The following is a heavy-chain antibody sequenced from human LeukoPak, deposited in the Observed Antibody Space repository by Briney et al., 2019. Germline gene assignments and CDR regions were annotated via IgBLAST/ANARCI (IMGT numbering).Heavy chain of an antibody. CDR2: IYYSGST. CDR1: GGSISSYY. J-gene: IGHJ6*03. Sequence: PSETLSLTCTVSGGSISSYYWSWIRQPPGKGLEWIGYIYYSGSTNYNPSLKSRVTISVDTSKNQFSLKLSSVTAADTAVYYCARGTYYYGSGGYYYYYYYYMDVWGKGTTVTVSS. V-gene: IGHV4-59*01. D-gene: IGHD3-10*01. CDR3: ARGTYYYGSGGYYYYYYYYMDV.